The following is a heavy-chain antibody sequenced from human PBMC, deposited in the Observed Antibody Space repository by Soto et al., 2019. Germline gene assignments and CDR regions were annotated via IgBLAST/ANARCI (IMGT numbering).Heavy chain of an antibody. Sequence: SETLSLTCTVSGGSISSSSYYWGWIRQPPGKGLEWVGSIYYSGSTYYNPSLKSRVTISVDTSKNQFSLELSSLRSEDTAVYYCATVVSGSSQSDFDYWGQGTLVTVSS. CDR1: GGSISSSSYY. J-gene: IGHJ4*02. D-gene: IGHD1-26*01. CDR3: ATVVSGSSQSDFDY. V-gene: IGHV4-39*07. CDR2: IYYSGST.